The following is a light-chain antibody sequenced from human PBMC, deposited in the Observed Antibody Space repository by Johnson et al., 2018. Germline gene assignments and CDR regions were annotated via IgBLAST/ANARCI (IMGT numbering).Light chain of an antibody. Sequence: QSVLTQPPSVSAAPGQKVTISCSGSSSNIGNNYVSWYQQLPGTAPKLLIYENNKRPSGIPDRFSGSKSGTSATLGITELQTGDEADYYGGTWDSSLSAGNVFGTGTKVTVL. CDR3: GTWDSSLSAGNV. CDR1: SSNIGNNY. V-gene: IGLV1-51*02. J-gene: IGLJ1*01. CDR2: ENN.